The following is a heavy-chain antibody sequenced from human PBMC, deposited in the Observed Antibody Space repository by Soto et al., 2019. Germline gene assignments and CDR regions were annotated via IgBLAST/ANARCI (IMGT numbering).Heavy chain of an antibody. CDR2: INAGNGNT. V-gene: IGHV1-3*01. J-gene: IGHJ4*02. CDR1: GYTFTSYA. CDR3: ARGRREQNNDFWSGYYGNYYFDY. D-gene: IGHD3-3*01. Sequence: QVQLVQSGAEVKKPGASVKVSCKASGYTFTSYAMHWVRQAPGQRREWMGWINAGNGNTKYSQKFQGRATITRDTSASTAYMELSRLRSEDTAVYYCARGRREQNNDFWSGYYGNYYFDYWGQGTLVTVSS.